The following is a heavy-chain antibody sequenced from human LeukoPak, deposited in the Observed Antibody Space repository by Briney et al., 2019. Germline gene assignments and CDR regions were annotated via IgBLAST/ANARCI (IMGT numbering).Heavy chain of an antibody. CDR1: GGSISSSSYY. J-gene: IGHJ3*02. V-gene: IGHV4-39*01. Sequence: PSETLSLTCTVSGGSISSSSYYWGWIRQPPGKGLEWIGSIYYSGSTYYNPSLKSRVTISVDTSKNQFSLKLSSVTAADTAVYYCARHSDIVVVPAAPTDAFDIWGQGTMVTVSS. CDR3: ARHSDIVVVPAAPTDAFDI. CDR2: IYYSGST. D-gene: IGHD2-2*01.